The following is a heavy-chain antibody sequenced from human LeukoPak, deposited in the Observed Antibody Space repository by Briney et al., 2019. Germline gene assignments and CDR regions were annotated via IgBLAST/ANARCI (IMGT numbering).Heavy chain of an antibody. V-gene: IGHV4-39*01. CDR1: GDSISRSNYY. J-gene: IGHJ4*02. Sequence: SETLSLTCSVSGDSISRSNYYWGWVRQPPGKGLELIGSIYYGGTTYYNPSLKSRVTISVDTSRHQFSLKLSSVTAADTAVYYCTRRPVVGAALRTYYFDYWGQGALVTVSS. D-gene: IGHD1-26*01. CDR3: TRRPVVGAALRTYYFDY. CDR2: IYYGGTT.